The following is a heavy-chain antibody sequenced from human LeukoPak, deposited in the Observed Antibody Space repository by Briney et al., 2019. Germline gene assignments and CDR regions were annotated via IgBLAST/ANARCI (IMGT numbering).Heavy chain of an antibody. D-gene: IGHD3-10*01. V-gene: IGHV4-4*02. Sequence: SETLSLTCAVSGGSISSKNRWSWVRQPPGKGLEWIGEIHHSGSTNYKPSLKSRVTISIDQSKNQFSLRLSSVTAADTAVYYCAKIVGYGSEYYYYYMDVWGKGTTVTVSS. CDR3: AKIVGYGSEYYYYYMDV. CDR2: IHHSGST. J-gene: IGHJ6*03. CDR1: GGSISSKNR.